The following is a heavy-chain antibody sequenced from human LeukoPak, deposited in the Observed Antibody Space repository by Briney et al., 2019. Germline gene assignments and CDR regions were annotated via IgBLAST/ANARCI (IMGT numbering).Heavy chain of an antibody. D-gene: IGHD3-10*01. CDR3: ARGFDAGSQAYFYYMDV. CDR2: IYSSGST. V-gene: IGHV4-39*07. CDR1: GDSISSSTYY. Sequence: SETLSLTCTVSGDSISSSTYYWGWIRQPPGKGLEWIGTIYSSGSTNYNPSLKSRVTMSVDTSKNQFSLKVSSVTAADTAVYDCARGFDAGSQAYFYYMDVWGKGTTVTIFS. J-gene: IGHJ6*03.